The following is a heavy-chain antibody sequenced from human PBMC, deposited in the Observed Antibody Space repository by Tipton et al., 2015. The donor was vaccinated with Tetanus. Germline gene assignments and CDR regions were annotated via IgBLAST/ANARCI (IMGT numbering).Heavy chain of an antibody. CDR1: GFSFEDYG. D-gene: IGHD3-22*01. V-gene: IGHV3-20*01. CDR3: ARGLTQNYYDPSGDGFDF. J-gene: IGHJ3*01. Sequence: SLRLSCEASGFSFEDYGMSWVRQVPGKGLEWVSGIKWNGESTAYADSVKGRFTISRDNARNSVSLHMNSLRAEDTALHHCARGLTQNYYDPSGDGFDFWGQGTKVTVSS. CDR2: IKWNGEST.